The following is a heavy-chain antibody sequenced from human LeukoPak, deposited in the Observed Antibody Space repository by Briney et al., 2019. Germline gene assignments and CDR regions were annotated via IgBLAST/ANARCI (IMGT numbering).Heavy chain of an antibody. CDR3: ARGGSGYYLPLYYGMDV. V-gene: IGHV4-34*01. CDR2: INHSGST. Sequence: SETLSLTCAVYGGSFSGYYWSWIRQPPGKGLEWIGEINHSGSTNYNPSLKSRVTISVDTSKNQFSLKLSSVTAADTAVYYCARGGSGYYLPLYYGMDVWGQGTTVTVSS. CDR1: GGSFSGYY. J-gene: IGHJ6*02. D-gene: IGHD3-22*01.